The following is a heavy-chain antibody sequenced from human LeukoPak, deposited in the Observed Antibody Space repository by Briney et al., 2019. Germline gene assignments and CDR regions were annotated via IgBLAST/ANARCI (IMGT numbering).Heavy chain of an antibody. CDR1: GFTFSSYA. J-gene: IGHJ4*02. Sequence: PGGSLRLSCAASGFTFSSYAMHWVRQAPGKGLEWVAVMSYDGSNKYYADSVKGRFTISRDNSKNTLYLQMNSLRAEDTAVYYCAKDNGYSPSMVRDWGQGTLVTVSS. CDR3: AKDNGYSPSMVRD. V-gene: IGHV3-30-3*01. D-gene: IGHD3-10*01. CDR2: MSYDGSNK.